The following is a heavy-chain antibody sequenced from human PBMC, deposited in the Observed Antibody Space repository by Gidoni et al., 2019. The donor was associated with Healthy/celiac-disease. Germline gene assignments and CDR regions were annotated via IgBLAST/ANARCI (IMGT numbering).Heavy chain of an antibody. V-gene: IGHV3-7*03. CDR2: IKQDGRDK. D-gene: IGHD2-21*02. CDR1: GFTFSTYW. CDR3: ARDFFHKCGGDCRPFDY. Sequence: EVQLVESGGGLVQPGGSLRLSCAVSGFTFSTYWMSWVRQAPGKGLGWVANIKQDGRDKYYVDSVKGRFTISRDNAKNSLYLQMNSLRAEDTAVYYCARDFFHKCGGDCRPFDYWGQGPLVTVSS. J-gene: IGHJ4*02.